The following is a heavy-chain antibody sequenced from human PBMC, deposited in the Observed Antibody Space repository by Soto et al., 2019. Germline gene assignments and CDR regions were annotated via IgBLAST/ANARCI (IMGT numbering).Heavy chain of an antibody. CDR3: ARNILGGTTDY. J-gene: IGHJ4*02. CDR1: GYTFTNHS. CDR2: INAGKGDT. Sequence: AXVKVSCKASGYTFTNHSIPWVLQAPGQGLEWMGWINAGKGDTKYPQRFQGRVTITRDTSASTAYMELSSPRSEDTAVYYCARNILGGTTDYWGPGTLVTVSS. D-gene: IGHD1-7*01. V-gene: IGHV1-3*01.